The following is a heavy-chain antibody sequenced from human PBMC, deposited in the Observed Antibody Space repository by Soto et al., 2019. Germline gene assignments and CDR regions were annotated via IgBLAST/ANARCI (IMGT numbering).Heavy chain of an antibody. CDR3: ARLDSDYDYYYAMDV. V-gene: IGHV1-18*01. CDR1: GYTFTRYG. J-gene: IGHJ6*02. Sequence: QVQLVQSGAEVKKPGASVKVSCKASGYTFTRYGISWVRQAPGQGLERVGWISAYNGNTNYAQKLQGRVTMTKDTSTSTVYMELRSLRSDDTAVYYCARLDSDYDYYYAMDVWGQGTTVTVSS. CDR2: ISAYNGNT. D-gene: IGHD5-18*01.